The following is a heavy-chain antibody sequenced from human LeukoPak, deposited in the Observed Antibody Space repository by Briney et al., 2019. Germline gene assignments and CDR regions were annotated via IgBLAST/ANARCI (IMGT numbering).Heavy chain of an antibody. Sequence: GGSLRLSCAASGFTFSSYGMHWVRQAPGKGLEWVAFIRYDGSNKYYADSVKGRFTISRDNSKSTVYLHMNSLRTEDTAVYYCAKGRRDGSLYYFDYWGQGTLVTVAS. CDR1: GFTFSSYG. J-gene: IGHJ4*02. D-gene: IGHD5-24*01. CDR3: AKGRRDGSLYYFDY. V-gene: IGHV3-30*02. CDR2: IRYDGSNK.